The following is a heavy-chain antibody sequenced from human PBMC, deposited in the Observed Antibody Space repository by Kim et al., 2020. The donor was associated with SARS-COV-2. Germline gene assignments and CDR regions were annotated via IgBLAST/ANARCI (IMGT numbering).Heavy chain of an antibody. Sequence: ASVKVSCKASGYTFTSYGISWVRQAPGQGLEWMGWISAYNGNTNYAQKLQGRVTMTTDTSTSTAYMELRSLISDDTAVYYCAREHGSGSYYCLGYWGQGTLVTVSS. J-gene: IGHJ4*02. CDR2: ISAYNGNT. D-gene: IGHD3-10*01. CDR3: AREHGSGSYYCLGY. CDR1: GYTFTSYG. V-gene: IGHV1-18*04.